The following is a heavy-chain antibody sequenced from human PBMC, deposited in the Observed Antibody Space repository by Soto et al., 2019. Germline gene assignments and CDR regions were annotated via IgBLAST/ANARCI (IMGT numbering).Heavy chain of an antibody. CDR2: ISYDGSNK. J-gene: IGHJ6*02. D-gene: IGHD2-21*02. Sequence: GGSLRLSCAASGFTFSSYAMHWVRQAPGKGLEWVAVISYDGSNKYYADSVKGRFTISRDNSKNTLYLQMNSLRAEDTAVYYCAREGDSNYYYYYGMDVWGQGTTVTVSS. CDR1: GFTFSSYA. CDR3: AREGDSNYYYYYGMDV. V-gene: IGHV3-30-3*01.